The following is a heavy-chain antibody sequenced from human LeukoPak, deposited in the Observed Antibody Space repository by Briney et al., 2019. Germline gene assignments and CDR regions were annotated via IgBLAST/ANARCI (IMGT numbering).Heavy chain of an antibody. V-gene: IGHV3-23*01. J-gene: IGHJ4*02. Sequence: GGSLRLSCAASGFTFSSYWMSWVRQAPGKGLEWLSSISGSGDSVFYADSVKGRFTISRDNSLNTLHLQMNSLRAEDTAFYYCGKGNTASRPGFVDWGQGTLVTVSS. D-gene: IGHD5-18*01. CDR3: GKGNTASRPGFVD. CDR1: GFTFSSYW. CDR2: ISGSGDSV.